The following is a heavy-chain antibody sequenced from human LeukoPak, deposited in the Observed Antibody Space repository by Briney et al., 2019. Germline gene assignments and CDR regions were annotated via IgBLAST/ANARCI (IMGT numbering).Heavy chain of an antibody. V-gene: IGHV3-23*01. CDR3: AKEAYSGSSFDF. CDR2: VSGNGEST. D-gene: IGHD6-6*01. J-gene: IGHJ4*02. CDR1: XITFSNYA. Sequence: SLXXXCAASXITFSNYAMSWVRQAPGKGLEWVSTVSGNGESTFYADSVKGRFTISRANSKKTLYLQMNRLRAEDMAINYCAKEAYSGSSFDFWGQGTLVTVSS.